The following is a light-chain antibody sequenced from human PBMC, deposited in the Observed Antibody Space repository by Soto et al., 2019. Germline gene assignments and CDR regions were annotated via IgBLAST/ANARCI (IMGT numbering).Light chain of an antibody. CDR1: QSVRSN. CDR2: GAS. CDR3: QQYNNWLAST. Sequence: EIVMTQSPATLSVSPGERATLSCRASQSVRSNLAWYQQRPGQAPRLLIYGASTRATGIPARFSGSGSGTEFTLTISSLQSEDFAVYYCQQYNNWLASTFGQGTKVEIK. V-gene: IGKV3-15*01. J-gene: IGKJ1*01.